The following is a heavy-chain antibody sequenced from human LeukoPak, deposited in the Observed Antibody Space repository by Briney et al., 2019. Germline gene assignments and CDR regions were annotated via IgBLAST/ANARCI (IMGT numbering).Heavy chain of an antibody. V-gene: IGHV3-23*01. J-gene: IGHJ6*03. CDR3: ARDSLRTALYYMDV. CDR2: ISGSGDNT. CDR1: GFTLSSHG. Sequence: GGSLRLSCAASGFTLSSHGMSWVRQAPGKGLEWVSTISGSGDNTYYADSVKGRFTISRDNSKNMLYLQMSSLRPEDTAVYYCARDSLRTALYYMDVWGKGTAVTASS.